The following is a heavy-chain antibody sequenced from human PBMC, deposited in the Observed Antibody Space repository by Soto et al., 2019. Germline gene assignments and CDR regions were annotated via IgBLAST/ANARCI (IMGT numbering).Heavy chain of an antibody. J-gene: IGHJ6*02. CDR2: IWYDGSNK. CDR3: ARQRRDLSSMDYYYYYGMDV. CDR1: GFTFSSYG. D-gene: IGHD3-16*02. V-gene: IGHV3-33*01. Sequence: PGGSLRLSCAASGFTFSSYGMHWVRQAPGKGLEWVAVIWYDGSNKYYADSVKGRFTISRDNSKNTLYLQMNSLRAEDTAVYYCARQRRDLSSMDYYYYYGMDVWGQGTTVTVSS.